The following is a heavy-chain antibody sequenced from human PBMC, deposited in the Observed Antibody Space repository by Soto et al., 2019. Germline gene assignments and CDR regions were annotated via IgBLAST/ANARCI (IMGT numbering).Heavy chain of an antibody. D-gene: IGHD5-12*01. CDR1: GYTFPSYG. Sequence: QVQLVQSGGEVKKPGASVKLSCTASGYTFPSYGISWVRQAPGQGLEWMGWISAYNGKTNYAQNVQGRVTMTTDTSTRTAYMDLRSLRSDDKAVYYCARGGDVNYYHGMDVWGQGTTVTVSS. V-gene: IGHV1-18*01. J-gene: IGHJ6*02. CDR2: ISAYNGKT. CDR3: ARGGDVNYYHGMDV.